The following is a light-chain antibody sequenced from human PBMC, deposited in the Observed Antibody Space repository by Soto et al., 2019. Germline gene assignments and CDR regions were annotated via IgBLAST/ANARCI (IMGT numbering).Light chain of an antibody. CDR1: QSVRTY. Sequence: EIVLTQSPATLSLSPGERATLSCRASQSVRTYLAWYQQKPGQAPRLLIYDASNRATDIPARFSGSGSGTAFTITISSLDDEDFAVVYCHQRRKWPLTFGGGTKVEIK. CDR3: HQRRKWPLT. CDR2: DAS. V-gene: IGKV3-11*01. J-gene: IGKJ4*02.